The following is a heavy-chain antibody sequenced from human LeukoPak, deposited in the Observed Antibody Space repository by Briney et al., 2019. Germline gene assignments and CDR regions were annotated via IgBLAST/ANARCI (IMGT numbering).Heavy chain of an antibody. J-gene: IGHJ6*02. D-gene: IGHD4-17*01. CDR3: GRDSYGDYFYHGMDV. V-gene: IGHV3-30-3*01. Sequence: GRSLRLSCAASGFTFSSYAMHWVRQAPGKGLEWVAVISYDGSNKYYAHSVTGRFTISRDNSKNTLYLQLNSLRAEDTAVYYCGRDSYGDYFYHGMDVWGQATTVTVSS. CDR1: GFTFSSYA. CDR2: ISYDGSNK.